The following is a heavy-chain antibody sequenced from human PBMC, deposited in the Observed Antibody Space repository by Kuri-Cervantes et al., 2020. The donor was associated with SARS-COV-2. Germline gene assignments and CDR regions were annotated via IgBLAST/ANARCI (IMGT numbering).Heavy chain of an antibody. D-gene: IGHD1-1*01. V-gene: IGHV3-20*04. J-gene: IGHJ4*02. Sequence: GESLKISCVASGFAFEDYGMGWVRQVPGKGLEWVSGINWNSGSIGYVDSVKGRFTISRDNAKNSLYLQMNSLRAEDTAVYYCARDIYWNPVVWGQGTLVTVSS. CDR2: INWNSGSI. CDR3: ARDIYWNPVV. CDR1: GFAFEDYG.